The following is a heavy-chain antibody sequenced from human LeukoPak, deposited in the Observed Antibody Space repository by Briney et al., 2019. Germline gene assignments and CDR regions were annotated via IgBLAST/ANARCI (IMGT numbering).Heavy chain of an antibody. D-gene: IGHD1-26*01. V-gene: IGHV4-4*07. J-gene: IGHJ6*02. Sequence: SETLSLTCTVSGGSISSYYWSWIRQPAGKGLEWIGRIYTSGSTNYNPSLKSRVTMSVDTSKNQFFLKLSSVTAADTAVYYCARDRGSYSYYYYGMDVWGQGTTVTVSS. CDR3: ARDRGSYSYYYYGMDV. CDR1: GGSISSYY. CDR2: IYTSGST.